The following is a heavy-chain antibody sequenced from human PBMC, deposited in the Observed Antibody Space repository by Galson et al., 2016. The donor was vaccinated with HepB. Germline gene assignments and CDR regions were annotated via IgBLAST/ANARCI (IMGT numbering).Heavy chain of an antibody. CDR2: ISSSGTTI. D-gene: IGHD3-9*01. Sequence: SLRLSCAASGFTFSRYEMNWVRQAPGKGLEWVSYISSSGTTIYYADSVKGRFTISRDNAKNSLYLQMNSLRAEDTAVYYCAREPVRLDDLLTGPPKNPDYWGRGTVVTISS. J-gene: IGHJ4*02. CDR1: GFTFSRYE. CDR3: AREPVRLDDLLTGPPKNPDY. V-gene: IGHV3-48*03.